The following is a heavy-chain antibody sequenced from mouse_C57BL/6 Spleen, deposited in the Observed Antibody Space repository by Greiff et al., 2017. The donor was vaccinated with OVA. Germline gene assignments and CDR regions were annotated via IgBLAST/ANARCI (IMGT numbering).Heavy chain of an antibody. V-gene: IGHV1-47*01. D-gene: IGHD3-2*02. CDR2: FHPYNDDT. Sequence: QVHVKQSGAELVKPGASVKMSCKASGYTFTTYPIEWMKQNHGKSLGWIGNFHPYNDDTKYNEKFKGKATLTVEKSSSTVYLELSRLTSDDSAVYDCARVRLRKAMYYWGQGTSVTVSS. CDR1: GYTFTTYP. J-gene: IGHJ4*01. CDR3: ARVRLRKAMYY.